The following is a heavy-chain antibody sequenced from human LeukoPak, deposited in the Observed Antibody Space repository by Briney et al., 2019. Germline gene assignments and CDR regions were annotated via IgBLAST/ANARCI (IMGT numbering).Heavy chain of an antibody. CDR3: ARGRKGSSAPNDY. Sequence: ASVKVSCKASGYTFTGYYMHWVRQASGQGLEWMGWINPNSGGPNYAQKFQGRVTMTRDTSISTAYMELSRLRSDDTAVYYCARGRKGSSAPNDYWGQGTLVTVSS. CDR2: INPNSGGP. J-gene: IGHJ4*02. CDR1: GYTFTGYY. V-gene: IGHV1-2*02. D-gene: IGHD6-13*01.